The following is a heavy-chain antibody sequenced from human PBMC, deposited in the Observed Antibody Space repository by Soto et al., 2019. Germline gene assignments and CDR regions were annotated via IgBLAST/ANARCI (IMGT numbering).Heavy chain of an antibody. CDR3: ARDDIPGRAVSTYGLDV. J-gene: IGHJ6*02. CDR1: GFTFSNSG. V-gene: IGHV3-33*01. D-gene: IGHD6-19*01. Sequence: PGGSLRLSCAASGFTFSNSGMHWVRQAPGKGLEWVAVIWYDGSHKYYADSVKGRFTISRDNSKNTLYLQMNSLRAEDTAVYYCARDDIPGRAVSTYGLDVWGQGTTVTVSS. CDR2: IWYDGSHK.